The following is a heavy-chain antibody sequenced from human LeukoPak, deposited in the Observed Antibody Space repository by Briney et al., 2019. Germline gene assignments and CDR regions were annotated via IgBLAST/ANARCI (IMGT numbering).Heavy chain of an antibody. CDR3: ARSPDLVVVNYFYYHMDV. J-gene: IGHJ6*03. CDR1: GYTFTSYG. D-gene: IGHD2-15*01. V-gene: IGHV1-69*06. CDR2: IIPMFTKA. Sequence: ASVKVSCKASGYTFTSYGISWVRQAPGQGLEWMGEIIPMFTKAKYAQKFQGRVAITADKSTSTAYMELSSLTFEDTAVYYCARSPDLVVVNYFYYHMDVWGTGTTVTVFS.